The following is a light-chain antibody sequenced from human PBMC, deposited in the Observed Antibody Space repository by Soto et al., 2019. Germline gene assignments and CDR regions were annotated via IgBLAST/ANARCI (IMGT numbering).Light chain of an antibody. CDR1: QSVNSNF. Sequence: EVVLTQSPATLSLSPGERATLSCRASQSVNSNFLAWYQHRPGQAHRLLISDASTRAPGTPDRFSGSGSGKEFTLSISALEPEDSDVYYCQQFGGTPMYTFGQGTKLEI. CDR2: DAS. CDR3: QQFGGTPMYT. J-gene: IGKJ2*01. V-gene: IGKV3-20*01.